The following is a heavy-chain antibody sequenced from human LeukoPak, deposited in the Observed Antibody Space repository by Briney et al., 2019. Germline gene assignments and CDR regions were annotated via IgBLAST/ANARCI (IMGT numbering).Heavy chain of an antibody. J-gene: IGHJ4*02. CDR2: IWYDGSNK. D-gene: IGHD2-8*01. V-gene: IGHV3-33*01. CDR3: ARAAESVLMVYATYFDY. CDR1: GFTFSSYG. Sequence: GGSLRLSCAASGFTFSSYGMHWVRQAPGKGLEWVAVIWYDGSNKYYADSVKGRFTISRDNSKNTLYLQMNSLRAEDTAVYYCARAAESVLMVYATYFDYWGQGTLVTVSS.